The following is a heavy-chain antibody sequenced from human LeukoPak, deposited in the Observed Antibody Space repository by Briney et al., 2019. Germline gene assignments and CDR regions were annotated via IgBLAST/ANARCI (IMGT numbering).Heavy chain of an antibody. CDR1: GFTFSTYT. Sequence: GGSLSLSCAASGFTFSTYTMNWVRQAPGKGLEWVSSISTSSTYIYYADSVKGRFTISRDNAKNSLYLQMNSLRAEDTALYHCARATYYYDSSGYPPVYDYWGQGTLVTVSS. V-gene: IGHV3-21*04. D-gene: IGHD3-22*01. CDR2: ISTSSTYI. CDR3: ARATYYYDSSGYPPVYDY. J-gene: IGHJ4*02.